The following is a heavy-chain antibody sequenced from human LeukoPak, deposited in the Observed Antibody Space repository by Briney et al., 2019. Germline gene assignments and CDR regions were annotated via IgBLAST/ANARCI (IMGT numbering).Heavy chain of an antibody. Sequence: ASVKVSCKASGYTFTSYDINWVRQATGQGLEWMGWMNPNSGNTGYAQKFQGRVTITRNTSISTAYMELSSLRSEDTAVYYCARVNYYDSTGNYYYYMDVWGKGTTVTVSS. D-gene: IGHD3-22*01. J-gene: IGHJ6*03. CDR1: GYTFTSYD. CDR2: MNPNSGNT. V-gene: IGHV1-8*03. CDR3: ARVNYYDSTGNYYYYMDV.